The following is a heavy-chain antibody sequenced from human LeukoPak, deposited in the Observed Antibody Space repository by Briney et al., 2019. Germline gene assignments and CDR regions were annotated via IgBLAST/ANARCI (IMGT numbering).Heavy chain of an antibody. Sequence: GGSLRLSCAASEFTFSNYAMHWVRQAPGKGLEWVTFISYDGSNNYYADSVQGRFTVSRANSKNTLYLQMNSLSAEDTAVYYCARDPNYDILSGQRSAFDIWGQGTMVTVSS. CDR3: ARDPNYDILSGQRSAFDI. D-gene: IGHD3-9*01. J-gene: IGHJ3*02. CDR2: ISYDGSNN. CDR1: EFTFSNYA. V-gene: IGHV3-30-3*01.